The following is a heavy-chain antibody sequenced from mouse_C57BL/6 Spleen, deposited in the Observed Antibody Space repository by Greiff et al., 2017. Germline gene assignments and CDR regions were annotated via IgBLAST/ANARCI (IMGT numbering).Heavy chain of an antibody. CDR2: IYWDDDK. CDR3: ARSEYYYGVYWYFDV. D-gene: IGHD1-1*01. Sequence: QVTLKESGPGILQSSQTLSLTCSFSGFSLSTSGMGVSWIRQPSGKGLEWLAHIYWDDDKRYNPSLKSRLTISKDTSRNQVFLKITSVDTADTATYYCARSEYYYGVYWYFDVWGTGTTVTVSS. CDR1: GFSLSTSGMG. J-gene: IGHJ1*03. V-gene: IGHV8-12*01.